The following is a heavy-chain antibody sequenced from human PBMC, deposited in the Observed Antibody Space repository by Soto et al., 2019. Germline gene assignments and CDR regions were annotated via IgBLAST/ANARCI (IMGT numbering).Heavy chain of an antibody. V-gene: IGHV3-73*01. CDR2: IRSKANSYAT. CDR3: TRHGNYGGNSVVY. CDR1: GFTFSGSA. J-gene: IGHJ4*02. D-gene: IGHD4-17*01. Sequence: GGSLRLSCAASGFTFSGSAMHWVRQASGKGLEWVGRIRSKANSYATAYAASVKGRFTISRDDSKNTAYLQMNSLKTEDTAVYYCTRHGNYGGNSVVYWGQGTLVTVSS.